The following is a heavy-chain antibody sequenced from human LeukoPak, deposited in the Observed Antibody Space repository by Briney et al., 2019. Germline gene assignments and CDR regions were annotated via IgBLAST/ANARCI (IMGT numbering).Heavy chain of an antibody. J-gene: IGHJ4*02. CDR2: IYYSGST. D-gene: IGHD3-10*01. V-gene: IGHV4-39*01. CDR1: GGSISSSSYY. Sequence: SETLSLTCTVSGGSISSSSYYWGWIRQPPGKGLEWIGSIYYSGSTYYNPSLKSRVTISVDTSKNQFSLKLSSVTAADTAVYCCARLQGNYYGSGSELDYWGQGTLVTVSS. CDR3: ARLQGNYYGSGSELDY.